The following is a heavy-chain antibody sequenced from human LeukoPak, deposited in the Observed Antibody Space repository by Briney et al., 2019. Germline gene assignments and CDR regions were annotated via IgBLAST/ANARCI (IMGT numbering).Heavy chain of an antibody. J-gene: IGHJ6*03. CDR1: GYSISSGYY. CDR2: IYHSGST. Sequence: PSETLSLTCTVSGYSISSGYYWGWIRQPPGKGLEWIGSIYHSGSTYYNPSLKSRVTISVDTSKNQFSLKLSSVTAADTAVYYCARVLGDSRPPLYYYYYYMDVWGKGTTVTVSS. D-gene: IGHD3-22*01. V-gene: IGHV4-38-2*02. CDR3: ARVLGDSRPPLYYYYYYMDV.